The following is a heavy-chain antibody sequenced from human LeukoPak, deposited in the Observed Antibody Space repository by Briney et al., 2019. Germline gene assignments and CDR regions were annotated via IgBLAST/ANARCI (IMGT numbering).Heavy chain of an antibody. CDR2: INWNGGST. CDR3: ARGSSSSGGYYYYYYMDA. D-gene: IGHD6-6*01. V-gene: IGHV3-20*04. CDR1: GFTFDDYG. J-gene: IGHJ6*03. Sequence: GGSLRLSCAASGFTFDDYGMSWVRQAPGKGLEWVSGINWNGGSTVYADSAKGPFTISRDNAKNPLYLQMNSLRAEDTALYYCARGSSSSGGYYYYYYMDAWGKGTTVTVSS.